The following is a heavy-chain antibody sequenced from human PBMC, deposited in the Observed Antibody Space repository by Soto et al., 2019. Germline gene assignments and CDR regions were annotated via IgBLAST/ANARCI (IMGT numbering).Heavy chain of an antibody. D-gene: IGHD3-22*01. CDR2: IIPIFGTA. CDR1: GRTFSSYA. Sequence: GASVKVSCKASGRTFSSYAISWVRQAPGQGLEWMGGIIPIFGTANYAQKFQGRVTITADESTSTAYMELSSLRSEDTAVYYCARSQITMIVVAIRAFDIWGQGTMVTVSS. CDR3: ARSQITMIVVAIRAFDI. V-gene: IGHV1-69*13. J-gene: IGHJ3*02.